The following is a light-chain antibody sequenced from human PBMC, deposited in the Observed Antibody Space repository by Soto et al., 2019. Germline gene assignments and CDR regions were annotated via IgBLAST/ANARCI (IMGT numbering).Light chain of an antibody. CDR3: QQFGSYPLT. J-gene: IGKJ4*01. V-gene: IGKV3-20*01. CDR1: QSVRNNY. CDR2: GAS. Sequence: EIVLTQSPGTLSLSPGERATLSCRASQSVRNNYLAWYQQKPGQTPRFLIYGASTRATGIPDRFGGGGSGTDFTLTISRLEPEDFAVYYCQQFGSYPLTFGGGTKVDIK.